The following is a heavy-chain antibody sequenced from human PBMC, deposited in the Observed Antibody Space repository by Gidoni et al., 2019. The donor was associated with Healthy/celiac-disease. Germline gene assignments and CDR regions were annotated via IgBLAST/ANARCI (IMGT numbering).Heavy chain of an antibody. J-gene: IGHJ5*02. CDR1: GFTVSSNY. V-gene: IGHV3-66*01. Sequence: EVQLVESGGGLVQPGGSLSLSCAASGFTVSSNYMSWVRQAPGKGLEWVSVIYSGGSTYYADSVKGRFTISRDNSKNTLYLQMNSLRAEDTAVYYCARANERITIFGVVIGWFDPWGQGTLVTVSS. CDR2: IYSGGST. D-gene: IGHD3-3*01. CDR3: ARANERITIFGVVIGWFDP.